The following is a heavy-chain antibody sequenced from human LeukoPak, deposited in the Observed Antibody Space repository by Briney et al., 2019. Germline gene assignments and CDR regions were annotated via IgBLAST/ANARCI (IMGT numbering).Heavy chain of an antibody. CDR3: STGGRRESDSSGFYLFYYGMDV. V-gene: IGHV3-15*01. Sequence: GGSLRLSCAASGFTFSSYAMTWVRQAPGKGLEWVGRIKSTTDGGTTDSAAPVKGRFTISRDDSKNTLYLQMDSLKTEDTAVYYCSTGGRRESDSSGFYLFYYGMDVWGQGTTVTVSS. J-gene: IGHJ6*02. CDR1: GFTFSSYA. D-gene: IGHD3-22*01. CDR2: IKSTTDGGTT.